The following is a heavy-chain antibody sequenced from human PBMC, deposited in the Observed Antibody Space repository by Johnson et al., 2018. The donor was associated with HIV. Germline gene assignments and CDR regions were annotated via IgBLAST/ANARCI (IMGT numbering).Heavy chain of an antibody. CDR1: GFTFSSYW. J-gene: IGHJ3*02. Sequence: VQLVESGGGVVRPGGSLRLSCAASGFTFSSYWMHWVRQAPGKGLEWVGRLKSKVDGGTTDYAAPVNDRFTISRDDSKNTLYLQMSSLRTEDAAMYYCTTEGDAFDIWGQGTMVTVSS. V-gene: IGHV3-15*01. CDR3: TTEGDAFDI. CDR2: LKSKVDGGTT.